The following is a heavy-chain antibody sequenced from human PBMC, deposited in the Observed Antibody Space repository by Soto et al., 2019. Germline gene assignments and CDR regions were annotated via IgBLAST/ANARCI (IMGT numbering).Heavy chain of an antibody. CDR3: AKRLLHGSDI. V-gene: IGHV3-30*18. D-gene: IGHD3-22*01. CDR2: ISYDGSNK. Sequence: QVQLVESGGGVVQPGRSLRLSCAASGFTFSSYGMHWVRQAPGKGLEWVAVISYDGSNKYYADSVKGRFTISRDNSKNTLYLQMNSLRAEDTAVYYCAKRLLHGSDIWGQGTMVTVSS. CDR1: GFTFSSYG. J-gene: IGHJ3*02.